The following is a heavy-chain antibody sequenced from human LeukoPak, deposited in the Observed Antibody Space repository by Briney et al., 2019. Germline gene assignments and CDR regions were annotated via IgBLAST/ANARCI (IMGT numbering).Heavy chain of an antibody. V-gene: IGHV3-7*01. CDR1: GFTFSNYW. CDR2: INEDGSGK. J-gene: IGHJ6*04. Sequence: PGGSLRLSCVSSGFTFSNYWMKWVRQAPGKRLEWVASINEDGSGKFSVGSVKDRITISRDNTRNSLDLQINSLTVEDTAIYYCARDDGDVWGTGTTVTVSS. CDR3: ARDDGDV.